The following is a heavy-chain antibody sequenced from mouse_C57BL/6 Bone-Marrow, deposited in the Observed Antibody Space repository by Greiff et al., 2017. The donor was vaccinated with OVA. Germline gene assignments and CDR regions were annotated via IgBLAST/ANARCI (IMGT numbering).Heavy chain of an antibody. J-gene: IGHJ1*03. Sequence: QVQLQQSGPELVKPGASVKISCKASGYAFSSSWMNWVKQRPGKGLEWIGRIYPGDGDTNYNGKFKGKATLTAEKSSSTAYMQLSSLTSEDSAVYFCARHYGSSAYWYFDVWGTGTTVTVSA. V-gene: IGHV1-82*01. CDR3: ARHYGSSAYWYFDV. CDR2: IYPGDGDT. D-gene: IGHD1-1*01. CDR1: GYAFSSSW.